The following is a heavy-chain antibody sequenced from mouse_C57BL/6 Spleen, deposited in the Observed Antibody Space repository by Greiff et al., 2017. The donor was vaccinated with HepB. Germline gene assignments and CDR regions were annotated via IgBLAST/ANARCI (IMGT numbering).Heavy chain of an antibody. Sequence: EVQLQQSGPVLVKPGASVKMSCKASGYTFTDYYMNWVKQSHGKSLEWIGVINPYNGGTSYNQKFKGKATLTVDKSSSTAYMELNSLTSEDSAVYYCARYGDDYDGEGYFDYWGQCTTLTVSS. CDR3: ARYGDDYDGEGYFDY. D-gene: IGHD2-4*01. V-gene: IGHV1-19*01. CDR1: GYTFTDYY. J-gene: IGHJ2*01. CDR2: INPYNGGT.